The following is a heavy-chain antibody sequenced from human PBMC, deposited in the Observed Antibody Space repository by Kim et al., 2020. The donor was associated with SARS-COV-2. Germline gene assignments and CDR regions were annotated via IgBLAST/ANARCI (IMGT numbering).Heavy chain of an antibody. D-gene: IGHD3-9*01. V-gene: IGHV4-39*01. CDR3: ARVRYFDWLEDFVY. Sequence: PPLKSRVTCSVDTSKNQFSRKLSSVAAADTAVYYCARVRYFDWLEDFVYWGQGTLVTVSS. J-gene: IGHJ4*02.